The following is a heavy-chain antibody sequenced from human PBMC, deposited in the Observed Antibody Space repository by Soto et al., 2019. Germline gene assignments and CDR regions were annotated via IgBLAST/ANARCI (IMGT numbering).Heavy chain of an antibody. CDR2: IIPIFGTA. Sequence: QVQLVQSGAEVQKPGSSVKVSCKASGGTFSSYAISWVRQAPGQGLEWMGGIIPIFGTANYAQKFQGRVTITADESTSTAYMELSSVRSEDTAVYYCARDRFGYDSSGYYHPNFDYWGQGTLVTVSS. V-gene: IGHV1-69*01. CDR1: GGTFSSYA. J-gene: IGHJ4*02. D-gene: IGHD3-22*01. CDR3: ARDRFGYDSSGYYHPNFDY.